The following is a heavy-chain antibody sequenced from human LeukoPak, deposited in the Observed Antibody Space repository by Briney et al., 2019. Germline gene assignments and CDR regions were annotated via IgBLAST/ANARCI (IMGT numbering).Heavy chain of an antibody. J-gene: IGHJ4*02. CDR1: GFTFSSYS. Sequence: GGSLRLSCAASGFTFSSYSMNWVGQAPGKGLEWVSSISSSSSYIYYADSVKGRFTISRDNAKNSLYLQVNSLRDEDTAVYYCASESYWGSSGKGFDFWGQGTLVTVSS. CDR2: ISSSSSYI. D-gene: IGHD3-16*01. CDR3: ASESYWGSSGKGFDF. V-gene: IGHV3-21*01.